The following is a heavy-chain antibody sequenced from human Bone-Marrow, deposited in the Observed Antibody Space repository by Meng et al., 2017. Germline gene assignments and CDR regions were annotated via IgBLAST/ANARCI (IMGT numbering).Heavy chain of an antibody. CDR1: GFSFSSYW. Sequence: GESLKISCAASGFSFSSYWMSWVRQAPGKGLEWVGRIESNSDGGTTDYAAPVKGRFTISRDDSKNTLYLQMNSLIIEDTALYFCATGAAAADHWGQGTLVTVSS. CDR3: ATGAAAADH. V-gene: IGHV3-15*04. J-gene: IGHJ4*02. D-gene: IGHD6-13*01. CDR2: IESNSDGGTT.